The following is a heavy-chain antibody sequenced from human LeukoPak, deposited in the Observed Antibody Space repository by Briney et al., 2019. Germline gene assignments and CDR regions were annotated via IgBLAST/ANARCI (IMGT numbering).Heavy chain of an antibody. V-gene: IGHV4-4*02. CDR3: ARDLGSYYGSGSWFDP. CDR2: IYHSGTT. CDR1: GGSISSTYW. D-gene: IGHD3-10*01. J-gene: IGHJ5*02. Sequence: SETLSLTCAVSGGSISSTYWWSWVRQPPGKGLEWIGEIYHSGTTNYSPSLKSRVTLSVDKSKNQFSLNLSSVTAADTAVYYCARDLGSYYGSGSWFDPWGQGTLVTVSS.